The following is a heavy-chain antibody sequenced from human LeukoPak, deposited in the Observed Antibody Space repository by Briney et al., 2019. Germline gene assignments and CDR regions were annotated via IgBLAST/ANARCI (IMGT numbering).Heavy chain of an antibody. CDR3: AKGGWFGQSPSDAFDV. Sequence: PGGSLRLSCAASGLTFSSYEMNWVRQAPGKGLEWVSFISRSGSTTHHADSVKGRFTVSRDNSMDTMFLQMNSLRVEDTATYYCAKGGWFGQSPSDAFDVWGQGTMVTVSS. J-gene: IGHJ3*01. V-gene: IGHV3-48*03. CDR2: ISRSGSTT. D-gene: IGHD3-10*01. CDR1: GLTFSSYE.